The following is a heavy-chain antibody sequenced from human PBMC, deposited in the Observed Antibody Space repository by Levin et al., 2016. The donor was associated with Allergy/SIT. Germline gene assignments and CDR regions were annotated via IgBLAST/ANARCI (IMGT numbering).Heavy chain of an antibody. J-gene: IGHJ4*02. V-gene: IGHV5-51*01. Sequence: GESLKISCKGSGYSFTSYWIGWVRQMPGKGLEWMGIIYPGDSDTRYSPSFQGQVTISADKSISTAYLQWSSLKASDTAMYYCARHSRQQLVAGFADYWGQGTLVTVSS. D-gene: IGHD6-13*01. CDR1: GYSFTSYW. CDR3: ARHSRQQLVAGFADY. CDR2: IYPGDSDT.